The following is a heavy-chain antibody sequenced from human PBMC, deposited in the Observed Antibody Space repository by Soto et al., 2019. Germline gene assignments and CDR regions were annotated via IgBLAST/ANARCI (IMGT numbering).Heavy chain of an antibody. V-gene: IGHV1-24*01. Sequence: ASVKVSCKVSGYTLTELSMHWVRQAPGKGLEWMGGFDPEDGETIYAQKFQGRVTMTEDTSTDTAYMELSSLRSEDTAVYYCATLSRRFYYFAYWGQGTLVTVSS. D-gene: IGHD3-10*01. CDR1: GYTLTELS. CDR3: ATLSRRFYYFAY. J-gene: IGHJ4*02. CDR2: FDPEDGET.